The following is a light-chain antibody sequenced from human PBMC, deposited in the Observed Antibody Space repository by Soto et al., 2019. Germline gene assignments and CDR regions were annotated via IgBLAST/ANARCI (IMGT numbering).Light chain of an antibody. CDR1: SSDVGSYNL. J-gene: IGLJ1*01. CDR3: CSYAGSID. V-gene: IGLV2-23*01. CDR2: EGS. Sequence: QSALTQPASVSGSPGQSITISCTGTSSDVGSYNLVSWYQQHPGKAPKLMIYEGSKRPSGVSNRFSGSKSGNTASLTISGLQAEDGADYYCCSYAGSIDFGTGTKVTVL.